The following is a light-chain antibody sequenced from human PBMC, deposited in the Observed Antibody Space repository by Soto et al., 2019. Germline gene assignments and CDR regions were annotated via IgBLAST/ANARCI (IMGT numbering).Light chain of an antibody. CDR1: QSVSSN. CDR2: GAS. CDR3: QQYNNWPPDRT. J-gene: IGKJ1*01. V-gene: IGKV3-15*01. Sequence: EIVMTQSPATLSVSPGERATLSCRASQSVSSNLAWYQQKPGQAPRLLIYGASTRATGIPARFSASGSGTEFTLTISSLQYEDFAIYFCQQYNNWPPDRTFGQGTKVEIK.